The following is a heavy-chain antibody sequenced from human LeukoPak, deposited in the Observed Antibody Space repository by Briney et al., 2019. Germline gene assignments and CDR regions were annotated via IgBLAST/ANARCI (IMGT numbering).Heavy chain of an antibody. CDR2: ISSSSSYI. J-gene: IGHJ4*02. D-gene: IGHD3-22*01. Sequence: KSGGSLRLSCAASGFTFSSYSMNWVRQAPGKGLEWVSSISSSSSYICYADSVKGRFTISRDNAKNSLYLQMNSLRAEDTAVYYCARGLSYYDSSGYYYVVTYFDYWGQGTLVTVSS. V-gene: IGHV3-21*01. CDR1: GFTFSSYS. CDR3: ARGLSYYDSSGYYYVVTYFDY.